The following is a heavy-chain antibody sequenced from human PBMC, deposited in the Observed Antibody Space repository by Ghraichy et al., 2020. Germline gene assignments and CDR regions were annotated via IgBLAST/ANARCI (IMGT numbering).Heavy chain of an antibody. D-gene: IGHD3-10*01. CDR3: ARAMVRGVIAHHFGY. CDR2: IYNSGST. Sequence: SETLSLTCTVSGGSISSGGYYWSWIRQHPGKGLEWIGYIYNSGSTYYNPSLKSRVTISVDTSKNQFSLKLSSVTAADTAVYYCARAMVRGVIAHHFGYWGQGTLVTVSS. J-gene: IGHJ4*02. V-gene: IGHV4-31*03. CDR1: GGSISSGGYY.